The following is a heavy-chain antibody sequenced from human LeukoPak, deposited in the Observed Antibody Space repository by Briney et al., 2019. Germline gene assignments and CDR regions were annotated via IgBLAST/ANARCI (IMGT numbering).Heavy chain of an antibody. CDR3: ATGPGTWGALGY. V-gene: IGHV1-8*01. Sequence: ASVKVSCKASGYTFTSYDINWVRQATGQGLEWMGWMNPNSGNTGYAQKFQGRVTMTRNTSISTAYMELSSLRSEDTAVYYCATGPGTWGALGYWGQGTLVTVSS. CDR2: MNPNSGNT. D-gene: IGHD7-27*01. J-gene: IGHJ4*02. CDR1: GYTFTSYD.